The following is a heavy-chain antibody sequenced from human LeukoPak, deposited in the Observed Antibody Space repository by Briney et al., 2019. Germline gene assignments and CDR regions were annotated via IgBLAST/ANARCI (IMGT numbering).Heavy chain of an antibody. J-gene: IGHJ5*02. Sequence: SETLSLTCAVYGGPFRGFFWSWIRQAPGKGLEWIGEVSHSGSSNYNPSLKSRINISLDTSKSQFSLRLTSVTAADTAVYYCARGIFYGGRNQYIWLDHWGQGTLVTVSS. CDR2: VSHSGSS. CDR3: ARGIFYGGRNQYIWLDH. D-gene: IGHD4-23*01. V-gene: IGHV4-34*01. CDR1: GGPFRGFF.